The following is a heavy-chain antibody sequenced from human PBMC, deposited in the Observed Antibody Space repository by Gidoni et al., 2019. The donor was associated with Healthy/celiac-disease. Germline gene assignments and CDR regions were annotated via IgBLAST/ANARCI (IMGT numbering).Heavy chain of an antibody. D-gene: IGHD3-22*01. V-gene: IGHV3-30*18. CDR2: ISYDGSNK. CDR3: AKDLASYDSSGYYDY. CDR1: GFTFSSDG. J-gene: IGHJ4*02. Sequence: QVQLVESGGGVVQPGRSLRLSCAASGFTFSSDGMHWVRQAPGKGLEWVAVISYDGSNKYYADSVKGRFTISRDNSKNTLYLQMNSLRAEDTAVYYCAKDLASYDSSGYYDYWGQGTLVTVSS.